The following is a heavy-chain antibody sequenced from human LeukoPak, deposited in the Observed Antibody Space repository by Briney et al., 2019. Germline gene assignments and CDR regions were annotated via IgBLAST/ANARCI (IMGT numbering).Heavy chain of an antibody. Sequence: SQTLSLTFAISGDSVSSNSAAWIWIRQSPSRGLEWLGRTYYRSKWYNDYAVSVRGRITITPDTSKSQFALQLNSVTPEDTAVYYCAREGEVGTTWSWFDPWGQGTLVTVSS. CDR3: AREGEVGTTWSWFDP. V-gene: IGHV6-1*01. J-gene: IGHJ5*02. D-gene: IGHD1-26*01. CDR2: TYYRSKWYN. CDR1: GDSVSSNSAA.